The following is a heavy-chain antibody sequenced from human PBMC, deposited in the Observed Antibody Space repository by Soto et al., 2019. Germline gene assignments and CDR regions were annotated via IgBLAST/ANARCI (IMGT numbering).Heavy chain of an antibody. CDR2: IWYDGSNE. J-gene: IGHJ4*02. CDR3: ARGGLLLDY. Sequence: QVQLVESGGGVVQPGRSLRLSCAASGFTFTSYGMHWVRQAPGKGLEWVAVIWYDGSNEYYADSVKGRFTISRDNSKNTLYLQMNSLRAEDTAVYYCARGGLLLDYWGQGTLVTVSS. CDR1: GFTFTSYG. V-gene: IGHV3-33*01. D-gene: IGHD2-21*01.